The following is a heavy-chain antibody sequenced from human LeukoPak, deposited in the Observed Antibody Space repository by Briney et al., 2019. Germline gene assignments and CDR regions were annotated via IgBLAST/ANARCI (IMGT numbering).Heavy chain of an antibody. D-gene: IGHD4-17*01. CDR3: AKDSGGNDYGDSGYFDY. V-gene: IGHV3-23*01. Sequence: PGGSLRLSCAASGFTFSSYAMSWVRQAPGKGLEWVSAISGSGGSTYYADSVKGRFTISRDNSKNTLYLQMNSPRAEDTAVYYCAKDSGGNDYGDSGYFDYWGQGTLVTVSS. CDR1: GFTFSSYA. CDR2: ISGSGGST. J-gene: IGHJ4*02.